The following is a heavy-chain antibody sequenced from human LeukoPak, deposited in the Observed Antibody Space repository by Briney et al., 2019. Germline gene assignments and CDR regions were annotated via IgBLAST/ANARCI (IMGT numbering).Heavy chain of an antibody. CDR3: ARQYYYGSGSHNYFDY. V-gene: IGHV4-39*01. CDR2: IYYSGST. J-gene: IGHJ4*02. Sequence: PSETLSPTCTVSGGSISSSSYYWGWIRQPPGKGLEWIGSIYYSGSTYYNPSLKSRVTISVDTSKNQFSLKLSSVTAADTAVYYCARQYYYGSGSHNYFDYWGQGTLVTVSS. CDR1: GGSISSSSYY. D-gene: IGHD3-10*01.